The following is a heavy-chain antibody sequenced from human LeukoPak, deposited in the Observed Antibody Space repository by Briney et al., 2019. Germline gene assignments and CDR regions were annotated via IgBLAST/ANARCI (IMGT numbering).Heavy chain of an antibody. CDR1: GFTFSSYG. CDR3: ARDIVVTISYYHYGMDV. D-gene: IGHD5-12*01. V-gene: IGHV3-21*01. Sequence: GGSLRLSCAASGFTFSSYGMNWVRQAPGKGLEWVSSISSSSSYIYYADSVKGRFTISRDNAKNSLYLQMNSLRAEDTAVYYCARDIVVTISYYHYGMDVWGQGTTVTVSS. CDR2: ISSSSSYI. J-gene: IGHJ6*02.